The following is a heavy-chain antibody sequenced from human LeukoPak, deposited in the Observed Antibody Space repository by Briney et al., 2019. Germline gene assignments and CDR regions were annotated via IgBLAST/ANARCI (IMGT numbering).Heavy chain of an antibody. CDR2: ISGSGSDI. Sequence: PGGSLRLSCVVSGFSISDSYMTWIRQTPGKGLEWLAYISGSGSDIYFADSVKGRFTISRDNSKNTLYLQMNSLRAEDTAVYYCAKGGISYYDILTGLNYCYMDVWGKGTTVTVSS. CDR3: AKGGISYYDILTGLNYCYMDV. V-gene: IGHV3-11*01. CDR1: GFSISDSY. J-gene: IGHJ6*03. D-gene: IGHD3-9*01.